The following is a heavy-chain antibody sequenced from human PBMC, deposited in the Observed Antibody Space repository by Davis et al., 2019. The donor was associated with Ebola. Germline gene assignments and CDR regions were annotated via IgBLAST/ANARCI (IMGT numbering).Heavy chain of an antibody. D-gene: IGHD6-13*01. CDR2: IYAGDSDS. CDR1: GYGFADYW. CDR3: ARLKRASSWTLFDY. J-gene: IGHJ4*02. Sequence: GESLKISCKGSGYGFADYWIAWVRQTPGKGLEWMGIIYAGDSDSRYSPSFQGQVTISADKSISTAYLQWSSLKASDTAMYYCARLKRASSWTLFDYWGQGTLVTVSS. V-gene: IGHV5-51*01.